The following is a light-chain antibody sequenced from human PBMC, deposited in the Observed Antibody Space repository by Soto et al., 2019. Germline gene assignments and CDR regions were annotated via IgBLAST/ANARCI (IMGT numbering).Light chain of an antibody. CDR1: QSLNSSY. V-gene: IGKV3-20*01. J-gene: IGKJ5*01. CDR2: DAS. CDR3: QQYGSSPPIT. Sequence: TQAPATLWVSQVGRATLSLRARQSLNSSYLAWYQQKPGQAPRLLIYDASSRATGIPDRFSGSGSGTDFTLTISRLEPEDSAVYYCQQYGSSPPITFGQGTRLEIK.